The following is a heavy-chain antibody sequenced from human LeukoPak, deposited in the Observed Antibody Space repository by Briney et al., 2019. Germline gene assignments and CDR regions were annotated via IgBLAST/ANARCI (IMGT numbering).Heavy chain of an antibody. CDR3: AKDFRPSRSGWYLEIDY. CDR2: ISGSGGST. D-gene: IGHD6-19*01. V-gene: IGHV3-23*01. Sequence: PGGSLRLSCAASGFTFSTYGMSWVRQAPGKGLEWVSGISGSGGSTYYADSVKGRFIISRDNSKNTLYLQMNSLRAEDTAVYYCAKDFRPSRSGWYLEIDYWGQGTLVTVSS. J-gene: IGHJ4*02. CDR1: GFTFSTYG.